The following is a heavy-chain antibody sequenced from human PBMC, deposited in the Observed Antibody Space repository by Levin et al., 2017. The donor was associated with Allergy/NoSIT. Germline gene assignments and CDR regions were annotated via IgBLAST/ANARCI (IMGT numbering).Heavy chain of an antibody. CDR3: ARGKSDNWFDP. CDR2: ISYDGSNK. CDR1: GFTFSSYA. V-gene: IGHV3-30*04. D-gene: IGHD3-10*01. Sequence: GGSLRLSCAASGFTFSSYAMHWVRQAPGKGLEWVAVISYDGSNKYYADSVKGRFTISRDNSKNTLYLQMNSLRAEDTAVYYCARGKSDNWFDPWGQGTLVTVSS. J-gene: IGHJ5*02.